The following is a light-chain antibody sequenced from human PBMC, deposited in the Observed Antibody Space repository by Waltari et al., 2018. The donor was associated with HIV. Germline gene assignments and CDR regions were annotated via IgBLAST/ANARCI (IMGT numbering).Light chain of an antibody. Sequence: DIEMTQSPSSLSASLGDRITITCRACQGSRHDLAWYQHRPGDRPNVLLYGATVLQPGVPSRFSASGAGREFSLTISNLRSEDVGTYYCQTYDGAPFALGGGTKVEVK. CDR2: GAT. V-gene: IGKV1-27*01. J-gene: IGKJ4*01. CDR1: QGSRHD. CDR3: QTYDGAPFA.